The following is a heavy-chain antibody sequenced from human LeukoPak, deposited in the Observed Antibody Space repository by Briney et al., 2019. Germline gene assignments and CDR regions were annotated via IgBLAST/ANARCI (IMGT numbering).Heavy chain of an antibody. D-gene: IGHD3-10*01. J-gene: IGHJ4*02. CDR2: INPNSGGT. Sequence: ASVKVSCKASGYTFTGYYMHWVRQAPAQGLEWMGWINPNSGGTNYAQKFQGRVTMTRDTSISTAYMELSRLRSDDTAVYYCARDGDLLLWFGELLYYWGQGTLVTVSS. CDR1: GYTFTGYY. CDR3: ARDGDLLLWFGELLYY. V-gene: IGHV1-2*02.